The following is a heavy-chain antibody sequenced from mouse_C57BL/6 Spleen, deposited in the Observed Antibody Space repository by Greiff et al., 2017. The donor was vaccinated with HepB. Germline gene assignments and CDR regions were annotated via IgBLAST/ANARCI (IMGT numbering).Heavy chain of an antibody. CDR1: GFTFSNYW. CDR3: TKSLYYYGSSYFDY. D-gene: IGHD1-1*01. V-gene: IGHV6-3*01. J-gene: IGHJ2*01. CDR2: IRLKSDNYAT. Sequence: EVHLVESGGGLVQPGGSMKLSCVASGFTFSNYWMNWVRQSPEKGLEWVAQIRLKSDNYATHYAESVKGRFTISRDDSKSSVYLQMNNLRAEDTGIYYCTKSLYYYGSSYFDYWGQGTTLTVSS.